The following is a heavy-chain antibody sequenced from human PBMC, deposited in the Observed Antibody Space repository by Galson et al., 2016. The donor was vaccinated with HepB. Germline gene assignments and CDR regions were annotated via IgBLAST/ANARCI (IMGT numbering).Heavy chain of an antibody. CDR1: GYTFDING. CDR3: ARDGAVSPSNFDS. CDR2: ISAYNGNS. D-gene: IGHD2-8*01. Sequence: SVKVSCKASGYTFDINGISWLRQTPEHGLEWQGWISAYNGNSNHAQNLQGRVTLTTDTSTSTAYMELRALTSDDTAVYFCARDGAVSPSNFDSWGQGTLVAVSS. V-gene: IGHV1-18*04. J-gene: IGHJ4*02.